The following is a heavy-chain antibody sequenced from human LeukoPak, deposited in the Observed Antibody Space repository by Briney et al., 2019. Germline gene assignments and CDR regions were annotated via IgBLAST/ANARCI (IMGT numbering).Heavy chain of an antibody. D-gene: IGHD2-21*01. V-gene: IGHV3-23*01. CDR3: AKGYIQLWWFDY. CDR1: GFTFSTYA. J-gene: IGHJ4*02. CDR2: ISGSGDGA. Sequence: GGSLRLSCAASGFTFSTYAMSWVRQAPGKGLQWVSLISGSGDGAHYADSVKGRFTISRDNSKNTVYLQMTNLKAEDTAVYYCAKGYIQLWWFDYWGQGTLVTVSS.